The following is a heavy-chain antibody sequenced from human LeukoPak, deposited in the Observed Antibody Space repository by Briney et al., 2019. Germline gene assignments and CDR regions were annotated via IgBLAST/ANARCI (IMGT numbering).Heavy chain of an antibody. J-gene: IGHJ3*02. D-gene: IGHD3-22*01. CDR2: LSGRGDST. Sequence: PGGSLRLSCAASGFTFSNYAMTWVRQAPGKGLEWVSALSGRGDSTYYADSVKGRFTISRDNSKNTLHLQMNSLRAEDTAVYYCAKFLSGSYDSSGYVGDAFDIWGQGTMVTVSS. CDR3: AKFLSGSYDSSGYVGDAFDI. CDR1: GFTFSNYA. V-gene: IGHV3-23*01.